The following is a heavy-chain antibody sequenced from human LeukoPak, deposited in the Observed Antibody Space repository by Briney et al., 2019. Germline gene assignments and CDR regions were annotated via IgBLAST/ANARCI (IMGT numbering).Heavy chain of an antibody. CDR2: ISAYNGNT. J-gene: IGHJ6*03. D-gene: IGHD6-19*01. Sequence: GASVKVSCKASGYTFTSYGISWVRQAPGQGLEWMGWISAYNGNTNYAQKLQGRVTMTTDTSTSTAYMELRSLRSDDTAVYYCARDYSAVAGTSGYYYYMDVWGKGTTVTVSS. CDR3: ARDYSAVAGTSGYYYYMDV. CDR1: GYTFTSYG. V-gene: IGHV1-18*01.